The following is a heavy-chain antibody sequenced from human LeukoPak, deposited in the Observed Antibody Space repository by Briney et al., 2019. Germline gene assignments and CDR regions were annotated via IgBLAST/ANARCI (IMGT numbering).Heavy chain of an antibody. V-gene: IGHV3-21*01. J-gene: IGHJ4*02. CDR1: GFTFSSYG. CDR2: ISSSRSYI. CDR3: ARFIAAPYYFDY. D-gene: IGHD6-13*01. Sequence: GGSLRLSCGASGFTFSSYGMHWVRQAPGKGLEWVSFISSSRSYIYYADSVKGRFTISRDNAKNSLYLQMNSLRAEDTAVYYCARFIAAPYYFDYWGRGTLVTVSS.